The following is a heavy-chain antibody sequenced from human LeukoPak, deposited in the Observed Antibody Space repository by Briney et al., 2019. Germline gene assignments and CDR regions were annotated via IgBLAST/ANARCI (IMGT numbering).Heavy chain of an antibody. CDR3: AREGIAVAGKGLFYYYGMDV. V-gene: IGHV1-69*13. Sequence: SVKVSCKASGGTFGSYAISWVRQAPGQGLEWMGGIIPIFGTANYAQKFQGRVTITADESTSTAYMELSSLRSEDTAVYYCAREGIAVAGKGLFYYYGMDVWGQGTTVTVSS. D-gene: IGHD6-19*01. CDR2: IIPIFGTA. CDR1: GGTFGSYA. J-gene: IGHJ6*02.